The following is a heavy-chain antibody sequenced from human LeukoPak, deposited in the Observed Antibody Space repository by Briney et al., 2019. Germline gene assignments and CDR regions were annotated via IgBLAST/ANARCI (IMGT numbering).Heavy chain of an antibody. D-gene: IGHD3-10*01. CDR3: ARHYYGSGSSGQSDY. Sequence: GESLKISCKGSGFIFTAYWIGWVRQMPGKGLEWMGLIYPDDSDTRYSPSFQGQVTFSADKSINTAYLQWSSLQASDTAMYYCARHYYGSGSSGQSDYWGQGTLVTVSS. J-gene: IGHJ4*02. V-gene: IGHV5-51*01. CDR2: IYPDDSDT. CDR1: GFIFTAYW.